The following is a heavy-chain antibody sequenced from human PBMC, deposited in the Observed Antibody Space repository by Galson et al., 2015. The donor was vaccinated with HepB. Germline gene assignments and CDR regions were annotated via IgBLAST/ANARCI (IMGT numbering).Heavy chain of an antibody. V-gene: IGHV1-18*04. J-gene: IGHJ4*02. CDR3: ARDHPSSGSRSTGFDY. CDR1: GYTFTSYG. D-gene: IGHD1-26*01. CDR2: IIAYNGNT. Sequence: SVKVSCKASGYTFTSYGITWVRQAPGQGLEWMGRIIAYNGNTNYAPKFQGRLTMTTDTSTSTAHMELRSLRSDDTAVYYCARDHPSSGSRSTGFDYWGQGTLVTVSS.